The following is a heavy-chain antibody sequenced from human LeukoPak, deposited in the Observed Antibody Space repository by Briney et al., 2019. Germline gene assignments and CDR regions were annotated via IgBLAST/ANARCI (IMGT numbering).Heavy chain of an antibody. CDR3: AKADEYYDYVWGSYRPHKFDY. CDR2: IRYDGSNQ. Sequence: GGSLRLSCAASGFTFSSYGMHWVRQAPGKGLEWVAFIRYDGSNQYYADPVKGRFTISRDNSKNTLYLQMNSLRAEDTAVYYCAKADEYYDYVWGSYRPHKFDYWGQGTLVTVSS. V-gene: IGHV3-30*02. J-gene: IGHJ4*02. D-gene: IGHD3-16*02. CDR1: GFTFSSYG.